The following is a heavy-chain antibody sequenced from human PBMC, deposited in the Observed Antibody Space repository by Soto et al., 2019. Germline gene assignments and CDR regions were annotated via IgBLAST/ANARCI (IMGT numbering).Heavy chain of an antibody. CDR3: ARGELELFVRLTYYFDY. CDR1: GGTFSSYA. CDR2: IIPIFGTA. D-gene: IGHD1-7*01. J-gene: IGHJ4*02. V-gene: IGHV1-69*01. Sequence: QVQLVQSGAEVQKPGSSVKVSCKASGGTFSSYAISWVRQAPGQGLEWMGGIIPIFGTANYAQKFQGRVTITADESTSTAYMELSSLRSEDTAVYYCARGELELFVRLTYYFDYWGQGTLVTVSS.